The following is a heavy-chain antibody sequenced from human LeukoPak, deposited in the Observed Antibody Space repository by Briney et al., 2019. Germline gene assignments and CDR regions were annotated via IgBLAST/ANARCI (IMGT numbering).Heavy chain of an antibody. D-gene: IGHD3-10*01. Sequence: GGSLRLSCAASGFTSSSYRMHWVRQVPGKGLVWVSRISGDGTARNYADSVKGRFTISRDDAKNTVDLQMNSLRGEDTAVYYCVRGRGSYGWFDPWAREPWSPSPQ. CDR2: ISGDGTAR. CDR1: GFTSSSYR. V-gene: IGHV3-74*01. J-gene: IGHJ5*02. CDR3: VRGRGSYGWFDP.